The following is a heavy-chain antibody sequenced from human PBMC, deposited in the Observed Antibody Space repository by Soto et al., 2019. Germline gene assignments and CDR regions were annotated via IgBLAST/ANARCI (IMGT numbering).Heavy chain of an antibody. D-gene: IGHD1-1*01. V-gene: IGHV3-23*01. CDR1: GFTFSCCA. J-gene: IGHJ2*01. CDR3: VNFRGAEGLYNYSFAF. Sequence: PGGSLRLSCAASGFTFSCCAMSWVRQAPGKGLDYVSTIHGDGDYIHYSDSVKGRFTISRDNSRNTLYLQMNSLRADDTAVYYCVNFRGAEGLYNYSFAFSGRGSLVT. CDR2: IHGDGDYI.